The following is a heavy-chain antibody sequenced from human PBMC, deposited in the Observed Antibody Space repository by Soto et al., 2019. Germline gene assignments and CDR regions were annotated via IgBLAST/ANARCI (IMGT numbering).Heavy chain of an antibody. CDR2: IYYSGST. D-gene: IGHD5-18*01. CDR1: GYSISSSNW. V-gene: IGHV4-28*01. J-gene: IGHJ4*01. CDR3: ASKPNSRYYFDY. Sequence: QMQLQESGPGLVKPSDTLSLTCAVSGYSISSSNWWGWIRQPPGKGLEWIGYIYYSGSTYYTPSLKSRVTMSVDKSNNQYSLRLNFVTAVDTAVYYCASKPNSRYYFDYWDHGTLVTVSS.